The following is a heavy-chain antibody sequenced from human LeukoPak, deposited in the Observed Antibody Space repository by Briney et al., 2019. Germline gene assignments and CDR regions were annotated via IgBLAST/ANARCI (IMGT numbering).Heavy chain of an antibody. D-gene: IGHD3-10*01. CDR1: GFTFRNYV. CDR2: TSSDLNVK. Sequence: GSLGLSCAASGFTFRNYVIHWVRQAPGKVVEGVAVTSSDLNVKLYADSVNGRFTISRDNSRSTLYLQMKSLRPEDTAIYYCAREGYYGSGSPPSLYFDYWGQGTLVTVSS. J-gene: IGHJ4*02. V-gene: IGHV3-30-3*01. CDR3: AREGYYGSGSPPSLYFDY.